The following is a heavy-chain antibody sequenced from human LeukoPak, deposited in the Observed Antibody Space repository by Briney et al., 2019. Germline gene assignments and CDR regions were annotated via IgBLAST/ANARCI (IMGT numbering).Heavy chain of an antibody. CDR1: GGSFSGYY. V-gene: IGHV4-34*01. CDR2: INHSGSA. Sequence: SETLSLTCAVYGGSFSGYYWSWIRQPPGKGLEWIGEINHSGSANYNPSLKSRVTISVDTSKNQFSLKLSSVTAADTAVYYCARGARSSWYDYWGQGTLVTVSS. J-gene: IGHJ4*02. D-gene: IGHD6-13*01. CDR3: ARGARSSWYDY.